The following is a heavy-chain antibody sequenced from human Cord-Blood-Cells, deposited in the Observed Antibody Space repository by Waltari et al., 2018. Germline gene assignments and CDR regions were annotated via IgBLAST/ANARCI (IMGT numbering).Heavy chain of an antibody. CDR2: IIPILGRA. Sequence: QVQLVQSGAEVKKPGSSVKVSCKASGGTFSSYAISWVRQAPGQGLEWMGRIIPILGRANYAQKFQGRVTITADKSTSTAYMELSSLRSEDTAVYYCATARDEGSDAFDIWGQGTMVTVSS. D-gene: IGHD3-10*01. J-gene: IGHJ3*02. CDR3: ATARDEGSDAFDI. CDR1: GGTFSSYA. V-gene: IGHV1-69*09.